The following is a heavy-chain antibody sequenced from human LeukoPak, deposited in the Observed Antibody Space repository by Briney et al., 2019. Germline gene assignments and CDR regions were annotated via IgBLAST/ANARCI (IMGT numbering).Heavy chain of an antibody. CDR1: GFTFSSYS. CDR2: ISSSSSYI. J-gene: IGHJ3*02. D-gene: IGHD3-9*01. CDR3: ARGRTYYDILNDAFDI. Sequence: GGSLRLSCAASGFTFSSYSMNWVRQAPGKGLEWVSSISSSSSYIYYADSVKGRFTISRDNAKNSLYLQMNSLRAEDTAVYYCARGRTYYDILNDAFDIWGQGTMVTVSS. V-gene: IGHV3-21*01.